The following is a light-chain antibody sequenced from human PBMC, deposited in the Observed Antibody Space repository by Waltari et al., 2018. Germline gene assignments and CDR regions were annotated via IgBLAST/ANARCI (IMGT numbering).Light chain of an antibody. CDR1: QSVGRT. V-gene: IGKV3-20*01. J-gene: IGKJ1*01. Sequence: EIVLTQSPGTLSLSPGERATLACRAIQSVGRTLAWYQQKPGRAPRLLIFGASRKASGIPDRFSGSWYGKDFSLTISRLEPEDFGVYYCQHYVRLPATFGQGTKVEIK. CDR3: QHYVRLPAT. CDR2: GAS.